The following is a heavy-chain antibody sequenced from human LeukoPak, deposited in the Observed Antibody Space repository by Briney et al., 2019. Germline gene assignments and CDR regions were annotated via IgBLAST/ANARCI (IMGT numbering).Heavy chain of an antibody. D-gene: IGHD5-12*01. V-gene: IGHV3-23*01. CDR3: ASQWLRFNYYYGMDV. J-gene: IGHJ6*02. Sequence: PGGSLRLSCAASGFTFSSYAMSWVRQAPGKGLEWVSAISGSGGSTYYADSVKGRFTISRDNSKNTLYLQMNSLRAEDTAVYYCASQWLRFNYYYGMDVWGQGTTVTVSS. CDR1: GFTFSSYA. CDR2: ISGSGGST.